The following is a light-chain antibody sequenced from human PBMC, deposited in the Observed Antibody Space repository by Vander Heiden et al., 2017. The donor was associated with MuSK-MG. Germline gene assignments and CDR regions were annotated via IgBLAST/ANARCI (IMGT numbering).Light chain of an antibody. CDR1: PSVCSS. J-gene: IGKJ1*01. Sequence: DTVLTQSPATLYLSPGEGATLSCRSSPSVCSSLAWFQQKPGQAPRLLIYDASNSATGLPARCSGRASGADFILTSSSLEPEYFAVYYCQHRSYWPRTFGQGTKVEIK. CDR2: DAS. V-gene: IGKV3-11*01. CDR3: QHRSYWPRT.